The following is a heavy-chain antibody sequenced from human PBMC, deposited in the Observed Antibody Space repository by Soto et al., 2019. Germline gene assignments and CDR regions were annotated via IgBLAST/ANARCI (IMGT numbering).Heavy chain of an antibody. V-gene: IGHV1-69*06. Sequence: QVRLVQSGAEVKKPGSSVKVSCKASGGTFSSYAISWVRQAPGQGLEWMGGILPSFGTANYAQKFQGRVTITAHTSTSTAYMELHRLRSEDTAVYYCTRRGSTRRGPSYYYYGLDVWGQGTTVTVS. D-gene: IGHD3-10*01. CDR1: GGTFSSYA. CDR2: ILPSFGTA. J-gene: IGHJ6*02. CDR3: TRRGSTRRGPSYYYYGLDV.